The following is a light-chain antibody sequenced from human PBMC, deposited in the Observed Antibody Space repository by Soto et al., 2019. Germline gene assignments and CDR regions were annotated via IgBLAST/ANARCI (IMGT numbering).Light chain of an antibody. CDR2: LVS. Sequence: VMVPSSLALFSFSAEPASTSCRSSQSLLHSNGYNYLDWYLQKPGQSPQLLIYLVSNRASGVPDRFSGSGSGTDFTLNISRVEAEDVGVYYCMQDVQAPLTFGQGTKVDIK. CDR1: QSLLHSNGYNY. V-gene: IGKV2-28*01. J-gene: IGKJ1*01. CDR3: MQDVQAPLT.